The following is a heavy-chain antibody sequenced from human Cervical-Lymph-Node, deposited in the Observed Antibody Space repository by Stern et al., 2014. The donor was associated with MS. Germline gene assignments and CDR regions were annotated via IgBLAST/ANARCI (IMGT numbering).Heavy chain of an antibody. CDR1: GYTFTRYS. V-gene: IGHV1-46*03. CDR2: INPNSGGT. J-gene: IGHJ4*01. D-gene: IGHD6-6*01. Sequence: QVQLVQSGAEVKKPGASVKVSCKASGYTFTRYSMHWVRQAPGQGLEWMGIINPNSGGTSYAQKFHGRVSMTRDTSTSTVYMEMSSLGSEDTAVYYCARDIRALYSSSSGLIDYWGHGTLVTVSS. CDR3: ARDIRALYSSSSGLIDY.